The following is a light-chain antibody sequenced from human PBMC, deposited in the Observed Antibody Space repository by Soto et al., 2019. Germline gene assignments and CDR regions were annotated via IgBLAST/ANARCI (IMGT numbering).Light chain of an antibody. CDR2: EVS. J-gene: IGKJ5*01. CDR1: QSLLHSDGKTY. CDR3: MQSIQFPIT. V-gene: IGKV2D-29*01. Sequence: DIALTQTPLSLSVTPGQPASISCKPSQSLLHSDGKTYLYWXLQKPGHPPQLMIYEVSNRISGVPDRLRGSGSGTDFTLKISRVEAEDVGVYYCMQSIQFPITFGQGTRLEIK.